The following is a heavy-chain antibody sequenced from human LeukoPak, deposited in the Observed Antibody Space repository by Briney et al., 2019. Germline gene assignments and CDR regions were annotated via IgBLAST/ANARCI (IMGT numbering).Heavy chain of an antibody. J-gene: IGHJ4*02. D-gene: IGHD3-9*01. V-gene: IGHV1-2*02. CDR3: ARDLPTHNYDILTGYDHGDY. CDR1: GYTFTCYY. CDR2: INPNSGGT. Sequence: ASVKVSCKASGYTFTCYYMHWVRQAPGQGLEWVGGINPNSGGTNYAQKFQGRVTMTRDTSISTAYMELSRPRSDDTAVYYCARDLPTHNYDILTGYDHGDYWGQGTLVTVSS.